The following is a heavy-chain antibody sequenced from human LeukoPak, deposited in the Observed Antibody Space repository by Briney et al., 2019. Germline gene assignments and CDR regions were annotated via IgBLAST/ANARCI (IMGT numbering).Heavy chain of an antibody. CDR3: TRHTAGATYDD. Sequence: SETLSLTCAVSGYSTSSGYCWGWIRQPPAKGLEWIGSIYHSGNTYYNPSLTSRVTISLDTSKNQFSLKLTSVTAADTAVYYCTRHTAGATYDDRGKGTLVTVSS. D-gene: IGHD1-26*01. CDR2: IYHSGNT. CDR1: GYSTSSGYC. J-gene: IGHJ4*02. V-gene: IGHV4-38-2*01.